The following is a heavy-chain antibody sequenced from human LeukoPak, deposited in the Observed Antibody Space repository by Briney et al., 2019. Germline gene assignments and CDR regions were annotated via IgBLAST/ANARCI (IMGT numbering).Heavy chain of an antibody. Sequence: GRSLRLSCAVSGFTFSSYGMHWVRQAPGKGLEWVAVISYDGSNKYYADSVKGRFTISRDNSKNTLYLQMNSLRAEDTAVYYCAKKYSEYFQHWGQGTLVTVSS. J-gene: IGHJ1*01. CDR2: ISYDGSNK. CDR3: AKKYSEYFQH. CDR1: GFTFSSYG. V-gene: IGHV3-30*18. D-gene: IGHD6-6*01.